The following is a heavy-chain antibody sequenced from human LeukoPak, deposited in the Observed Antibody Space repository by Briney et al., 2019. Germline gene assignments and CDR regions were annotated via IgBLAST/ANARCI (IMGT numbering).Heavy chain of an antibody. V-gene: IGHV3-23*01. J-gene: IGHJ5*02. Sequence: PGGSLRLSCAASGFTFSSYAMSWVRQAPGKGLEWVSAISGSGGSTYYADSVKGRFTISRDNSKNTLYLQMNSLRAEDTAVYYCAKREQYYDILTGYLYWLDPWGQGTLVTVSS. CDR2: ISGSGGST. CDR1: GFTFSSYA. CDR3: AKREQYYDILTGYLYWLDP. D-gene: IGHD3-9*01.